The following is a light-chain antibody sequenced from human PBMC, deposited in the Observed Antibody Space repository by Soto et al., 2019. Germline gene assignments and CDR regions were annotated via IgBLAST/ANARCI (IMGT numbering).Light chain of an antibody. CDR3: QQYHKWPLT. J-gene: IGKJ4*01. Sequence: EIVMTQSPATLSVSPGERATLSCRASQSISSDIAWYQQKPGQAPRLLIYGASTRATGIPARFSGSGSGKEFTLTIRSLQSEDFAVYYCQQYHKWPLTFGGGTKVEIK. CDR1: QSISSD. V-gene: IGKV3D-15*01. CDR2: GAS.